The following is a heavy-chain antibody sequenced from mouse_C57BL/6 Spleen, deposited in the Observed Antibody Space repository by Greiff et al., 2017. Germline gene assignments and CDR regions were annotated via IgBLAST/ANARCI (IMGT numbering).Heavy chain of an antibody. CDR3: ARYYYYGSNFDY. D-gene: IGHD1-1*01. CDR2: INPGSGGP. Sequence: QVQLQQSGAELVRPGTSVKVSCKASGYAFTNYLIEWVKQRPGQGLEWIGVINPGSGGPNYNEKFKGKATLPADKSSSPAYMQLSSLTSEYSAVYFCARYYYYGSNFDYWGQGTTLTVSS. CDR1: GYAFTNYL. V-gene: IGHV1-54*01. J-gene: IGHJ2*01.